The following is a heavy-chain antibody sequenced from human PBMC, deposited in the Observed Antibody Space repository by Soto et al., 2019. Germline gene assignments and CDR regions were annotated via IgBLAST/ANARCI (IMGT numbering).Heavy chain of an antibody. CDR3: ATALLRYYYMDV. J-gene: IGHJ6*03. V-gene: IGHV1-2*04. CDR1: GYTFTGYY. CDR2: INPNSGGT. D-gene: IGHD1-1*01. Sequence: GASVKLSCKASGYTFTGYYMHWVRQAPGQGLEWMGWINPNSGGTNYAQKFQGWVTMTRDTSISTAYMELSRLRSDDTAVYYCATALLRYYYMDVWGQGTTVTVSS.